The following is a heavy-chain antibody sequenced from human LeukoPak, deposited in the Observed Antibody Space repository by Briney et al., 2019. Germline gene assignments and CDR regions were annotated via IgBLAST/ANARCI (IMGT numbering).Heavy chain of an antibody. Sequence: ASVKVSCKASGYTFTSYAINWVRQATGQGLEWMGWMNPNSGNTGYAQKFQGRVTMTRNTSISTAYMELSSLRSEDTAVYYCARLGYCSGGSCLAFDIWAQGTMVTVSS. CDR3: ARLGYCSGGSCLAFDI. J-gene: IGHJ3*02. CDR2: MNPNSGNT. CDR1: GYTFTSYA. D-gene: IGHD2-15*01. V-gene: IGHV1-8*01.